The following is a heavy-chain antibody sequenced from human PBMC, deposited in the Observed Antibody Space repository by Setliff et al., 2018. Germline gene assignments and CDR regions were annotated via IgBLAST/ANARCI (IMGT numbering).Heavy chain of an antibody. J-gene: IGHJ4*02. CDR2: INPNSGGT. Sequence: ASVKVSCKVSGYTLTELSMHWVRQAPGKGLEWMGWINPNSGGTNYAQKFQGWATMTRDTSISTAYMELSRLRSDDTAVYYCARQQWLVGGFDYWGQGTQVTVSS. D-gene: IGHD6-19*01. CDR1: GYTLTELS. V-gene: IGHV1-2*04. CDR3: ARQQWLVGGFDY.